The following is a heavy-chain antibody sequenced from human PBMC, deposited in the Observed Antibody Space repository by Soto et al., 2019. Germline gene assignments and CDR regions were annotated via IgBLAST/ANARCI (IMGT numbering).Heavy chain of an antibody. Sequence: QVQLVESGGGVVQPGRSLRLSCAASGFTFSSYGMHWVRQAPGKGLEWVAVISYDGSNKYYADSVKGRFTISRDNSKNTLYLQMNNLRAEDTAVYYCAKFLVATTVYYYYYGMDVWGQGTTVTVSS. D-gene: IGHD5-12*01. V-gene: IGHV3-30*18. CDR2: ISYDGSNK. CDR3: AKFLVATTVYYYYYGMDV. J-gene: IGHJ6*02. CDR1: GFTFSSYG.